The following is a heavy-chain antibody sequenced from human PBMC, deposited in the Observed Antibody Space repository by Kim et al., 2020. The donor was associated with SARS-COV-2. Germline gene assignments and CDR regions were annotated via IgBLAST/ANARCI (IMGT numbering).Heavy chain of an antibody. V-gene: IGHV1-3*01. CDR3: ARVRGITMVRGAKGGNAFDI. D-gene: IGHD3-10*01. CDR2: INAGNGNT. J-gene: IGHJ3*02. Sequence: ASVKVSCKASGYTFTSYAMHWVRQAPGQRLEWMGWINAGNGNTKYSQKFQGRVTITRDTSASTAYMELSSLRSEDTAVYYCARVRGITMVRGAKGGNAFDIWGQGTMVTVSS. CDR1: GYTFTSYA.